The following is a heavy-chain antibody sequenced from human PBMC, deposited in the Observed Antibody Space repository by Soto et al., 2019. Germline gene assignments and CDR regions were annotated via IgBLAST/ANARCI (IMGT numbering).Heavy chain of an antibody. D-gene: IGHD1-26*01. Sequence: GESLKISCQGSGYSFTSYWIGWVRQMPGKGLEWMGIIYPGDSDTGYSPSFQGQVTMSVDKPISTAYLQWNSLKASDTAMYYCARRQWELLRGMDVWGQGTTVTVSS. J-gene: IGHJ6*02. CDR2: IYPGDSDT. CDR3: ARRQWELLRGMDV. CDR1: GYSFTSYW. V-gene: IGHV5-51*01.